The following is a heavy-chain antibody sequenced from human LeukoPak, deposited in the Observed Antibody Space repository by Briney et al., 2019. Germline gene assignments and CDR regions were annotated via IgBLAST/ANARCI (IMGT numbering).Heavy chain of an antibody. CDR1: GFTFNKQW. CDR2: VNRYMSKK. V-gene: IGHV3-7*01. Sequence: GGSLRLSCAASGFTFNKQWMTWVRHAPGKGLEWIANVNRYMSKKNYVESVKGRFTISRDKDKNLLYMQINSLRGDDTAVYYCARDGLPVALDKWGQGTPVTVSS. J-gene: IGHJ4*02. CDR3: ARDGLPVALDK. D-gene: IGHD2-2*01.